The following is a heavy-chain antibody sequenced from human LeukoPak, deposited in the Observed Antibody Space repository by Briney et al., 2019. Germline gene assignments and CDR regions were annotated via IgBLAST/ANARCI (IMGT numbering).Heavy chain of an antibody. V-gene: IGHV1-18*01. D-gene: IGHD3-10*01. J-gene: IGHJ3*02. CDR1: GYTFTSYG. Sequence: ASVKVSCKASGYTFTSYGISWVQQAPGQGLEWMGWISAYNGNTNYAQKLQGRVTMTTDTSTSTAYMELRSLRSDDTAVYYCLLWFGELFLDAFDIWGQGTMVTVSS. CDR2: ISAYNGNT. CDR3: LLWFGELFLDAFDI.